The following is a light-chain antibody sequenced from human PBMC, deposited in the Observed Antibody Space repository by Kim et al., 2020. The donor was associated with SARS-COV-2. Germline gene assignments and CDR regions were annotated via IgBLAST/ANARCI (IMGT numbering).Light chain of an antibody. V-gene: IGKV3-20*01. J-gene: IGKJ5*01. CDR2: AAS. CDR3: QQYGSTRLT. Sequence: EIVLTQSPGILSLSPGESVTLSCRASESVSSSYLAWYQQKSGQAPRLLIYAASSRATGIPDRFSGRGSGTDFILTISRVEPEDSAVYYCQQYGSTRLTFGQGTRLEIK. CDR1: ESVSSSY.